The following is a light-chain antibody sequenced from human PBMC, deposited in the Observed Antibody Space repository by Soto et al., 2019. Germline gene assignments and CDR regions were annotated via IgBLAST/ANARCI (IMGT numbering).Light chain of an antibody. CDR3: HQRSNWPYT. J-gene: IGKJ2*01. V-gene: IGKV3-11*01. CDR1: QSVSSN. CDR2: DAS. Sequence: EIVLTQSPDTLSLSPGERATLSRRASQSVSSNLAWYQQKPGRAPRLLIYDASNRATDIPARFSGSGSGTDFTLTISSLEPEDFAVYYCHQRSNWPYTFGQGTKLEIK.